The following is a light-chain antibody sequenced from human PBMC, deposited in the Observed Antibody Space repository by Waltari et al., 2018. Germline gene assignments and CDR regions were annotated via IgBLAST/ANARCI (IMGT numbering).Light chain of an antibody. V-gene: IGLV4-69*01. Sequence: QLVLTQSPSASASLGASVKLTCTLRSGHSSNAIAWLQQQPEKGPRYLMKVNSDGSHSKGDEIPDRFSGSSSGAERYLTISSLQSEDEADYYCQTGGHGTWVFGGGTKLTVL. CDR3: QTGGHGTWV. J-gene: IGLJ3*02. CDR2: VNSDGSH. CDR1: SGHSSNA.